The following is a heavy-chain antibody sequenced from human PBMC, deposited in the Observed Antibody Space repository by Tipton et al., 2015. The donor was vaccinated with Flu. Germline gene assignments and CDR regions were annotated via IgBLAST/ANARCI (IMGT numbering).Heavy chain of an antibody. CDR1: GYSISSDYY. D-gene: IGHD3-10*01. CDR3: ASVSMIRSVVSLFDT. Sequence: TLSLTCTVSGYSISSDYYWGWSRQPPGTGLEWIASIYYSGSPNYNSSLKSRVSRSVDTSKNQFSLKLTSVTAADAAVYYCASVSMIRSVVSLFDTWGQGALVTVSS. V-gene: IGHV4-38-2*02. J-gene: IGHJ4*02. CDR2: IYYSGSP.